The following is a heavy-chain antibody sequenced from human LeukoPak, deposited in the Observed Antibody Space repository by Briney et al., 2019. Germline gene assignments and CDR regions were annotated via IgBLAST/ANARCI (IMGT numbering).Heavy chain of an antibody. Sequence: GGSLRLSCAASVFTLDDYGMSWVRQAPGKGVEWVSDINWNGGSTGYADSVKGRFTISRDNAKNSLYLQMNSLRAEDTALYYCARGRRILTGYYPLDYWGQGTLVTVSS. CDR1: VFTLDDYG. V-gene: IGHV3-20*04. CDR3: ARGRRILTGYYPLDY. D-gene: IGHD3-9*01. CDR2: INWNGGST. J-gene: IGHJ4*02.